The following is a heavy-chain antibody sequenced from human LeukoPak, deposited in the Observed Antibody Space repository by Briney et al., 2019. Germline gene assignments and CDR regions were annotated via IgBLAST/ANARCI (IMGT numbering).Heavy chain of an antibody. J-gene: IGHJ4*02. CDR1: GYTFTGYY. Sequence: AASVKVSCKASGYTFTGYYMHWVRQAPGQGLEWMGRINPNSGGTNYAQKFQGGVTMTRDTSISTAYMELSRLRSDDTAVYYCARVTMVRGDLDYWGQGTLVTVSS. CDR3: ARVTMVRGDLDY. D-gene: IGHD3-10*01. V-gene: IGHV1-2*06. CDR2: INPNSGGT.